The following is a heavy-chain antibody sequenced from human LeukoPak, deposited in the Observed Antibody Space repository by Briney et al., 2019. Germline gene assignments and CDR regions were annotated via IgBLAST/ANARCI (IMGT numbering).Heavy chain of an antibody. CDR2: ISSSSSYI. CDR3: ARSWFGELLSAFDI. D-gene: IGHD3-10*01. V-gene: IGHV3-21*01. Sequence: GGSLRLSCAASGFTFSSYGMSWVRQAPGKGLEWVSSISSSSSYIYYADSVKGRFTISRDNAKNSLYLQMNSLRAEDTAVYYCARSWFGELLSAFDIWGQGTMVTVSS. J-gene: IGHJ3*02. CDR1: GFTFSSYG.